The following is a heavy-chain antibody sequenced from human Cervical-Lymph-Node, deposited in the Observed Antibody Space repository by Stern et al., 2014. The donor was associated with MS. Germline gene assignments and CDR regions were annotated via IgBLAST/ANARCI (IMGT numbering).Heavy chain of an antibody. CDR2: IYHSGST. D-gene: IGHD4-17*01. Sequence: QLQLQESGSGLVKPSQTLSLTCAVSGGSISSGGYSWSWIRQPPGKGLEWIGYIYHSGSTYYNPSLKSRVTISVDRSKNQSSRKLSSVTAADTAVYYCARSSTVTPNAFDIWGQGTMVTVSS. CDR3: ARSSTVTPNAFDI. J-gene: IGHJ3*02. V-gene: IGHV4-30-2*01. CDR1: GGSISSGGYS.